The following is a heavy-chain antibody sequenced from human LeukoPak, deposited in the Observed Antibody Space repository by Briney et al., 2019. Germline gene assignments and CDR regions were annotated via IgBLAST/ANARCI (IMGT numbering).Heavy chain of an antibody. J-gene: IGHJ4*02. CDR3: AKEEAADYYFDY. CDR1: GFTFSSYG. V-gene: IGHV3-30*18. Sequence: GGSLRLSCAASGFTFSSYGMHWVRQAPGKGLEWVAVISYDGSNKYYADSVKGRFTISRDNSKNTLYLQMNSLRAEDTAVYYCAKEEAADYYFDYWGQGTLVTVSS. CDR2: ISYDGSNK. D-gene: IGHD6-13*01.